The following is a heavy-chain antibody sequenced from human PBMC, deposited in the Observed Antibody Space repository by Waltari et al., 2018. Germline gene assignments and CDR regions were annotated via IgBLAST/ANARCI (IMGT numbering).Heavy chain of an antibody. V-gene: IGHV4-61*09. D-gene: IGHD6-6*01. Sequence: QVQLQESGPGLVKPSQTLSLTCTVSGGSISSGSYYWSWIRQPAGKGLEWIGYIYTSGSTNYNPALRRRVTISVDTSKNQFSLKLSSVTGADTAVYYCAGATLYSSSTLDYWGQGTLVTVSS. J-gene: IGHJ4*02. CDR1: GGSISSGSYY. CDR2: IYTSGST. CDR3: AGATLYSSSTLDY.